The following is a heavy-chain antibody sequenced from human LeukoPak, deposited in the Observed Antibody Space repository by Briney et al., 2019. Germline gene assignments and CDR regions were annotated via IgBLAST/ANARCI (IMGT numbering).Heavy chain of an antibody. J-gene: IGHJ4*02. CDR1: GYTFTGYY. Sequence: GASVKVSCKASGYTFTGYYMHWVRQAPGQGLEWMGRINPNSGGTNYAQKFQGRVTMTRDTSISTAYMELSRLRSDDTAVYYWARGGGKLLWCGELFPFDYWGQGTLVTVSS. CDR3: ARGGGKLLWCGELFPFDY. D-gene: IGHD3-10*01. CDR2: INPNSGGT. V-gene: IGHV1-2*06.